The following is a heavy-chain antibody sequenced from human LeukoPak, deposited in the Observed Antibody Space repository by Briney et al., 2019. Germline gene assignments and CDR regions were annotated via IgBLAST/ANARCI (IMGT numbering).Heavy chain of an antibody. CDR3: ARAAGSEIKYYFDY. J-gene: IGHJ4*02. CDR2: IYYSGST. V-gene: IGHV4-59*12. Sequence: SETLSLTCTVSGGSISSYYWSWIRQPPGKGLEWIGYIYYSGSTNYNPSLKSRVTISVDTSKNQFSLKLSSVTAADTAVYYCARAAGSEIKYYFDYWGQGTLVTVSS. CDR1: GGSISSYY. D-gene: IGHD3-10*01.